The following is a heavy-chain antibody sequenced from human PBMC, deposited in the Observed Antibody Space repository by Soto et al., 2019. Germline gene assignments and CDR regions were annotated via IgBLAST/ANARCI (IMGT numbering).Heavy chain of an antibody. CDR2: IFYSGST. V-gene: IGHV4-30-4*01. J-gene: IGHJ4*02. D-gene: IGHD1-26*01. CDR1: GGSISSGDYY. Sequence: QVQLQESGPGLVKPSQTLSLTCTVSGGSISSGDYYWSWIRQPPGKGLEWIGYIFYSGSTYYNPSLKSQLSISVDTSKNLFHLKLSSVTAADTAVYYCARAVRGSYYDSWGQGTLVTVSS. CDR3: ARAVRGSYYDS.